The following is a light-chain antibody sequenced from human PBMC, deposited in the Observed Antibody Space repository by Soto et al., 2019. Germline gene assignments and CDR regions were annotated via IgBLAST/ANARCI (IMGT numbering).Light chain of an antibody. Sequence: EVVMTQSPATLSASPGERVILSCRASQNIGSNLAWYQQKPGQAPRLLIHGASTRATGFPARFSGSGSGTDFTLTISSLQSEDFAVYYCQQYNNWPWTFGQGTKVDIK. V-gene: IGKV3-15*01. CDR1: QNIGSN. J-gene: IGKJ1*01. CDR2: GAS. CDR3: QQYNNWPWT.